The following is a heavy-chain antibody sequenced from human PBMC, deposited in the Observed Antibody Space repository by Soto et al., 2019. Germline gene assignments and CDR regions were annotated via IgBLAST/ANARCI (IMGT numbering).Heavy chain of an antibody. Sequence: PGGSLRLSCSTSGFSITKHAMTWVRQAPGKGLEWVSTISNTGATTYYAASVKGRFTVSRDNSNNRVFLQMKSLRAEDTAVYYCAKREGDSYGFLDLWGQGTMVTVSS. CDR1: GFSITKHA. CDR3: AKREGDSYGFLDL. CDR2: ISNTGATT. D-gene: IGHD5-18*01. V-gene: IGHV3-23*01. J-gene: IGHJ4*02.